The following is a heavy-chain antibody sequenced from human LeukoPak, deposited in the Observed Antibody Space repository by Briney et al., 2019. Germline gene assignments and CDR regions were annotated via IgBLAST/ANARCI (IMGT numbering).Heavy chain of an antibody. J-gene: IGHJ5*02. D-gene: IGHD3-10*01. CDR2: ISAYNGNT. CDR3: ARVLDYYGSGNWFDP. V-gene: IGHV1-18*01. Sequence: ASVKVSCKASGYTFTSYGISWVRQAPGQGLEWMGWISAYNGNTNYAQKLQGRVTMTTDTSTSTAYMELRSLRSDDTAVYYCARVLDYYGSGNWFDPWGQGTLVTVSS. CDR1: GYTFTSYG.